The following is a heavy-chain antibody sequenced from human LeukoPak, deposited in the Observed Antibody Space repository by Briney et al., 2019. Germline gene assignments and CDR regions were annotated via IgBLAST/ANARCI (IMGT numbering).Heavy chain of an antibody. D-gene: IGHD2-2*01. CDR2: ISWNSGFI. CDR1: GFTFADYA. J-gene: IGHJ3*02. V-gene: IGHV3-9*03. CDR3: AKDSSPYPGYCTSTSCLSNAFDI. Sequence: GRSLRLSCAASGFTFADYAMHWVRQAPGKGLEWVSSISWNSGFIGYADSVKGRFTISRDNVKNSLYLQMNSLRAEDMALYYCAKDSSPYPGYCTSTSCLSNAFDIWGQGTMVTVSS.